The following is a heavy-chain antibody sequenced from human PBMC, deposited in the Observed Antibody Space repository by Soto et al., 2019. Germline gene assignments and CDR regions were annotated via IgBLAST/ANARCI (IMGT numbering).Heavy chain of an antibody. CDR1: GYTFTSYD. CDR3: ARVSGPGLGTRAYSYYYYMDV. Sequence: ASVKVSCKASGYTFTSYDINWVRQATGQGLEWMGWMNPNSGNTGYAQKFQGRVTMTRNTSISTAYMELSSLRSEDTAVYYCARVSGPGLGTRAYSYYYYMDVWGKGTTVTVSS. CDR2: MNPNSGNT. V-gene: IGHV1-8*01. J-gene: IGHJ6*03. D-gene: IGHD1-1*01.